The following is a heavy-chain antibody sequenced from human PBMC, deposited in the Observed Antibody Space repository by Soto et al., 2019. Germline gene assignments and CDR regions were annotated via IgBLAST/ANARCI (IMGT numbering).Heavy chain of an antibody. CDR1: GYTFTSYS. Sequence: QVQLVQSGAEMKKPGASVKVSCRASGYTFTSYSIHWVRQAPGQRLEWMGWINGGSGHTRYSQKFQGRVTLTRHTSATTAYMELSSLRSEDPAVYFCAREQKHYENDAFDVWGQGTTVTGSS. V-gene: IGHV1-3*01. J-gene: IGHJ3*01. CDR2: INGGSGHT. D-gene: IGHD3-22*01. CDR3: AREQKHYENDAFDV.